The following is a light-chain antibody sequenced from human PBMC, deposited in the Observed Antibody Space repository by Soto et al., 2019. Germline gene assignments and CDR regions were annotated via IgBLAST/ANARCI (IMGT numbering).Light chain of an antibody. CDR2: EAS. CDR3: QQYNNWPS. CDR1: ENVNGH. J-gene: IGKJ1*01. Sequence: IQMTQSPNTLSVSVGASVSITCRASENVNGHLAWYQQRPGKAPKLIIFEASILESGVPSRFSGRGYGTEFTLTINGLLPEDFVTYYCQQYNNWPSFGQGTKV. V-gene: IGKV1-5*03.